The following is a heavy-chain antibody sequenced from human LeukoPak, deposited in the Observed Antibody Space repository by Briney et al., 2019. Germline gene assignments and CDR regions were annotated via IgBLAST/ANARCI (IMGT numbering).Heavy chain of an antibody. V-gene: IGHV4-30-2*01. J-gene: IGHJ4*02. CDR1: GVSITSDTYY. CDR2: ILHSGST. CDR3: ARVRDYGDYGYFDY. Sequence: LSETLSLTCAVSGVSITSDTYYWSWIRQPPGKGLEWIGYILHSGSTYHNPSFKSRVTISVDTSKNQFSLKLSSVTAADTAVYYCARVRDYGDYGYFDYWGQGTLVTVSS. D-gene: IGHD4-17*01.